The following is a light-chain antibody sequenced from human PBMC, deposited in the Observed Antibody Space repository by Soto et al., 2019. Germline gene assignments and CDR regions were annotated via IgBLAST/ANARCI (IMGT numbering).Light chain of an antibody. CDR2: GAS. J-gene: IGKJ2*01. V-gene: IGKV3-20*01. CDR1: PSVDSSY. Sequence: SVLTQSPGPLSLSPGEIATLSCRASPSVDSSYTAWYQQKPGQAPRLLIYGASNRATGIPDRFSGTGSGTDFTLTISRLEPEDFAVYYCQQYGTSPPLYTFGQGTKLEI. CDR3: QQYGTSPPLYT.